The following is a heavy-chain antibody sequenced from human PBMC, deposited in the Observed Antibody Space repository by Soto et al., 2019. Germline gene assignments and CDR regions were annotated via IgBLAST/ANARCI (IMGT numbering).Heavy chain of an antibody. Sequence: QVTLKASGPVLVKPTETLTLRCTVSGLSITDSEMGVSWIRQPPGQPLEWLAHIDSSGEKSYRTFLKSRLAISKDTSKSQIVLTMTNMDPADTATSYCARRHLAVAVSPWFDPWGQGIPVTVSS. CDR1: GLSITDSEMG. CDR2: IDSSGEK. CDR3: ARRHLAVAVSPWFDP. V-gene: IGHV2-26*01. D-gene: IGHD6-19*01. J-gene: IGHJ5*02.